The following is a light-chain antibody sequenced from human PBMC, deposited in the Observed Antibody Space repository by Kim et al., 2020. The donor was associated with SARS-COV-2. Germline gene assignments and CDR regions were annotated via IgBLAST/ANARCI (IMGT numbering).Light chain of an antibody. CDR1: QSVSSSY. J-gene: IGKJ1*01. V-gene: IGKV3-20*01. CDR3: QQYGSSPRRT. CDR2: GAS. Sequence: PGERATHACRASQSVSSSYLDWYQQKPVQAHRLLIYGASSRATVIPDRFSGSGSGTDFTLTIRRLEPEDFAVYYCQQYGSSPRRTFGQGTKVDIK.